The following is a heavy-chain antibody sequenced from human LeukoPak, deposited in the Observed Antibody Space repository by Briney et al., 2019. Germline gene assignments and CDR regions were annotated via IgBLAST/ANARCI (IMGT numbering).Heavy chain of an antibody. Sequence: SGPALVKPTQTLTLTCTFSVFSLSTSGMCVSWIRQPPGKALEWLARIDWDDDKYYSTSLKTWLTISKDTSKNQVVLTMTNMDPVDTATYYCARIRFTAPSKYCSGGSCYDSQDAFDIWGQGTMVTVSS. CDR1: VFSLSTSGMC. V-gene: IGHV2-70*11. CDR3: ARIRFTAPSKYCSGGSCYDSQDAFDI. D-gene: IGHD2-15*01. J-gene: IGHJ3*02. CDR2: IDWDDDK.